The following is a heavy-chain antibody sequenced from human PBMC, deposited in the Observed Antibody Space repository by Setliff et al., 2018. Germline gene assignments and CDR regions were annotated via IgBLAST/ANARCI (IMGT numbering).Heavy chain of an antibody. Sequence: ASVKVSCKASGYTFTSHYMHWVRQAPGLGLEWMGTINPSSGRTSYAQKFQGRVTMTRDTSTSTVYMDMSSLRSEDTAVYYCARGPLHGDHVTGAFDIWGQGTTVTVSS. J-gene: IGHJ3*02. CDR3: ARGPLHGDHVTGAFDI. D-gene: IGHD4-17*01. CDR2: INPSSGRT. V-gene: IGHV1-46*01. CDR1: GYTFTSHY.